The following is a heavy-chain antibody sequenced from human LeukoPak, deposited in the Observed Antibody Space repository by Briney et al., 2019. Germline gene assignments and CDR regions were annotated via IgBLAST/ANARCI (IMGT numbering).Heavy chain of an antibody. J-gene: IGHJ6*02. CDR2: ISWNSGSI. CDR3: AKGVKSGYSSSWFRAVLGMDV. Sequence: PGGSLRFSCAASGFTFDDYAMHWVRQAPGKGLEWVSGISWNSGSIGYADSVKGRFTISRDNAKNSLYLQMNSLRAEDTALYYCAKGVKSGYSSSWFRAVLGMDVWGQGTTVTVSS. V-gene: IGHV3-9*01. D-gene: IGHD6-13*01. CDR1: GFTFDDYA.